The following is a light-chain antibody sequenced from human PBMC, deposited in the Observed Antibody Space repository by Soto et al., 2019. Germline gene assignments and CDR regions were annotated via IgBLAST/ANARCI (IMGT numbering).Light chain of an antibody. CDR1: QGISSY. Sequence: AIRMTQSPSSLSASTGARVTITCRASQGISSYLAWYQQKPGKAPNLLIYAASTLQSGVPSRFSGSGSGTDFTLTISSLQPDDFATYDCQQFAISTTFGQGTKVDIK. CDR3: QQFAISTT. V-gene: IGKV1-8*01. CDR2: AAS. J-gene: IGKJ1*01.